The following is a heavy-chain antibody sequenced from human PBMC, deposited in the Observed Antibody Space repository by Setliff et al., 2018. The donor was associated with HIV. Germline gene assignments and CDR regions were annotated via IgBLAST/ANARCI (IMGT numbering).Heavy chain of an antibody. Sequence: GGSLRLSCAASGFTFSGSPIHWVRQASGTGLEWLGRIKTRADNYATAYAASVKGRFTISRDDSMNTAYLQMNSLKIEDTAVYYCTRPQYFYDIGGSDYWGQGTLVTVSS. J-gene: IGHJ4*02. CDR1: GFTFSGSP. CDR2: IKTRADNYAT. D-gene: IGHD3-22*01. CDR3: TRPQYFYDIGGSDY. V-gene: IGHV3-73*01.